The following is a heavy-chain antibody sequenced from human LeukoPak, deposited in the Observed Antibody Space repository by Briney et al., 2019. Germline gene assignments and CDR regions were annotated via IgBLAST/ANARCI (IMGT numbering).Heavy chain of an antibody. CDR3: ARTHNDFWSGYFRD. D-gene: IGHD3-3*01. CDR1: GFTFDDYG. V-gene: IGHV3-20*04. CDR2: INWNGGST. Sequence: GGSLRLSCAASGFTFDDYGMSWVRQAPGKGLEWVSGINWNGGSTGHADSVKGRFTISRDNAKNSLYLQMNSLRAEDTALYYCARTHNDFWSGYFRDWGQGTLVTVSS. J-gene: IGHJ4*02.